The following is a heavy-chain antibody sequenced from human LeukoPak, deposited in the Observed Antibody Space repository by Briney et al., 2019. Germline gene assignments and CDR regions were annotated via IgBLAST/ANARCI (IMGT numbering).Heavy chain of an antibody. CDR3: AKGPLSWNFPVNWFDP. V-gene: IGHV3-23*01. D-gene: IGHD1-7*01. CDR2: VSTSGNTT. J-gene: IGHJ5*02. CDR1: GLTFRSYA. Sequence: GGSLRLSCAASGLTFRSYAMSWVRQSPGKGLEWVSAVSTSGNTTYYADSVKGRFTISRDNSKNTLYLQLNSLRAEDTAVYYCAKGPLSWNFPVNWFDPWGQGTLVTVSS.